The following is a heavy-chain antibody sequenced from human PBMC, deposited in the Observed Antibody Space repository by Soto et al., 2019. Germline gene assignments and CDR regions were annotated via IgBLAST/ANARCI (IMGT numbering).Heavy chain of an antibody. V-gene: IGHV3-21*01. CDR3: ARTHTHELGNFDY. J-gene: IGHJ4*02. D-gene: IGHD7-27*01. Sequence: GGSLRLSCAASGFTFSSYSMNWVRQAPGKGLEWVSSISSSSSYIYYADSVKGRFTISRDNAKNSLYLQMNSLRAEDTAVYYCARTHTHELGNFDYWGQGTLVTVSS. CDR1: GFTFSSYS. CDR2: ISSSSSYI.